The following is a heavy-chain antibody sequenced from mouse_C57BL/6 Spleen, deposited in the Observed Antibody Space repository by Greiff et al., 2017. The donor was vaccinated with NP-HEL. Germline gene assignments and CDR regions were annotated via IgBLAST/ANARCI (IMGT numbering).Heavy chain of an antibody. CDR3: AREGYYGSSEYFDV. CDR2: ISYDGSN. Sequence: VQLQQSGPGLVKPSQSLSLTCSVTGYSITSGYYWNWIRQFPGNKLEWMGYISYDGSNNYNPSLKNRISITRDTSKNQFFLKLNSVTTEDTATYYCAREGYYGSSEYFDVWGTGTTVTVSS. D-gene: IGHD1-1*01. V-gene: IGHV3-6*01. J-gene: IGHJ1*03. CDR1: GYSITSGYY.